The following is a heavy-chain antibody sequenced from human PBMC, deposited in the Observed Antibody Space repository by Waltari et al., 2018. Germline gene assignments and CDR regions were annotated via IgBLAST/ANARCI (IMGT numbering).Heavy chain of an antibody. J-gene: IGHJ4*02. CDR2: IYWNDDK. Sequence: QITLKESGPTLVKPTQTLTLTCTFSGFSLSTSGVGVGWIRQPPGKALEWLALIYWNDDKRYSPSLKSRLTITKDPSKHQVVLTMTTMDPVDTATYYCAHRGRGYNLFYFDYWGQGTLVTVSS. CDR1: GFSLSTSGVG. D-gene: IGHD5-12*01. V-gene: IGHV2-5*01. CDR3: AHRGRGYNLFYFDY.